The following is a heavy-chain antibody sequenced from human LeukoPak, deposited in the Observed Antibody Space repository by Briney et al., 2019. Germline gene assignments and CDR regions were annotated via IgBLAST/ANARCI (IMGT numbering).Heavy chain of an antibody. Sequence: ASVKVSCKASGYTFTGYYMHWVRQAPGQGLEWMGWINPNSGGTNYAQKFQGRVTMTRDTSISTAYMELSRLRSDDTAVYYCARGGYCSSTSCYVDPVDYWGQGTLVTVSS. CDR2: INPNSGGT. V-gene: IGHV1-2*02. D-gene: IGHD2-2*01. CDR3: ARGGYCSSTSCYVDPVDY. J-gene: IGHJ4*02. CDR1: GYTFTGYY.